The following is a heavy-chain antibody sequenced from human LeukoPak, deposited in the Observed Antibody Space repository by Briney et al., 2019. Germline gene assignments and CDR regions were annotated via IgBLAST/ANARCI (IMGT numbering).Heavy chain of an antibody. CDR3: ALWSGYYIMGGELNDFDY. CDR2: IRYDGSNK. J-gene: IGHJ4*02. V-gene: IGHV3-30*02. CDR1: GFTFSSYG. Sequence: PGGSLRLSCAASGFTFSSYGMHWVRQAPGKGLERVAFIRYDGSNKYYADSVRGRFTISRDNSKNTLYLQMNSLRAEDTAVYYCALWSGYYIMGGELNDFDYWGQGTLVTVSS. D-gene: IGHD3-3*01.